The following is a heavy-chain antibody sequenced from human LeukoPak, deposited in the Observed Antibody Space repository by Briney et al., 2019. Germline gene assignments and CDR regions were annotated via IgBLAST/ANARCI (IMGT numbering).Heavy chain of an antibody. CDR3: ARGPVTGEYYYDSSGYWGSYFDY. J-gene: IGHJ4*02. Sequence: GGSLRLSCAASGFTFSSYSMNWVRQAPGKGLEWVSSISSSSSYIYYADSVKGRFTISRDNAKNSLYLQMNSLRAEDTAVYYCARGPVTGEYYYDSSGYWGSYFDYWGQGTLVTVSS. V-gene: IGHV3-21*01. CDR2: ISSSSSYI. D-gene: IGHD3-22*01. CDR1: GFTFSSYS.